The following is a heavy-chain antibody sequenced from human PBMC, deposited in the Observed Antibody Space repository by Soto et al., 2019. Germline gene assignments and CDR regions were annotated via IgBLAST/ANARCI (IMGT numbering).Heavy chain of an antibody. CDR2: ISYDGSNQ. Sequence: QVQLVESGGGVVQPGRSLRLSCAASGFTFSSYGMHWVRQAPGKGLEWVAVISYDGSNQYYADSVKGRFTISRDNSKHTLYLHMNSLRAEDTAVYYCAKDSDIVVVPAAHDAFDIWGQGTMVTVSS. J-gene: IGHJ3*02. V-gene: IGHV3-30*18. D-gene: IGHD2-2*01. CDR1: GFTFSSYG. CDR3: AKDSDIVVVPAAHDAFDI.